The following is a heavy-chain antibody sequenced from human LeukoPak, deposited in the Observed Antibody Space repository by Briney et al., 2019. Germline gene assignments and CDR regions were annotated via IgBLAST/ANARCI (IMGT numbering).Heavy chain of an antibody. CDR1: GFTFSSYG. CDR3: ARDHNYYDSSGYHLLFDY. CDR2: ISYDGSNK. J-gene: IGHJ4*02. D-gene: IGHD3-22*01. V-gene: IGHV3-30*03. Sequence: GGSLRLSCAASGFTFSSYGMHWVRQAPGKGLEWVAVISYDGSNKYYADSVKGRLTISRDNSKNTLYLQMNSLRAEDTAVYYCARDHNYYDSSGYHLLFDYWGQGTLVTVSS.